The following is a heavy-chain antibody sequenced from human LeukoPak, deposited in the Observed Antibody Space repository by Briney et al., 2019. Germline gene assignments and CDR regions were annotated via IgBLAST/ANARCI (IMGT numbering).Heavy chain of an antibody. Sequence: GGSLRLSCAASGFTFSSYWMHWVRQAPGKGLVWVSRINSDGSSTSYADSVKGRFTISRDNAKNTLYLQMNSLRAEDTAVYYCAKGEYSSGWTGDWGQGTLVTVSS. CDR1: GFTFSSYW. CDR3: AKGEYSSGWTGD. D-gene: IGHD6-19*01. J-gene: IGHJ4*02. CDR2: INSDGSST. V-gene: IGHV3-74*01.